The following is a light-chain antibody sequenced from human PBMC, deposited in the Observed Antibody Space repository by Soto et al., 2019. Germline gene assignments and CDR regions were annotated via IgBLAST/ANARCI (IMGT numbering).Light chain of an antibody. Sequence: IVMTQSPATLSVSPWERATLSCRASQSVSSNLAWYQQKPGQAPRLLIYGASTRATGIPDRFSGSGSGTDFTLTISRLEPEDFAVYYCQQYGSSLTFGGGTKVAIK. V-gene: IGKV3-20*01. CDR3: QQYGSSLT. J-gene: IGKJ4*01. CDR2: GAS. CDR1: QSVSSN.